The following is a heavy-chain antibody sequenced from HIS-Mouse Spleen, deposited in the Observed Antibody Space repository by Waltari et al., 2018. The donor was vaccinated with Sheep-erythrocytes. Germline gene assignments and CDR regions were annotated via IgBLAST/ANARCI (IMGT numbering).Heavy chain of an antibody. V-gene: IGHV1-69*04. Sequence: QVQLVQSGAEVKKPGSSVKVSCKASGGTFSSYAISWVRQAPGQGLEWMGMIIPSLGIANYAQKFHGRVTITADKSTSTAYMELSSLRSEDTAVYYCAQTGATTPHFDYWGQGTLVTVSS. D-gene: IGHD1-26*01. CDR2: IIPSLGIA. J-gene: IGHJ4*02. CDR1: GGTFSSYA. CDR3: AQTGATTPHFDY.